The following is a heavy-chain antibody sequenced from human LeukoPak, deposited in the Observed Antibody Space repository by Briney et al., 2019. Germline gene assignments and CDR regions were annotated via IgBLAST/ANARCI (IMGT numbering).Heavy chain of an antibody. CDR1: GFTFSDYY. D-gene: IGHD4-23*01. J-gene: IGHJ4*02. CDR3: ASSSTTVVTPGDY. V-gene: IGHV3-11*06. CDR2: ISSSSSYI. Sequence: GGSLRLSCAASGFTFSDYYMSWIRQAPGKGLEWVSSISSSSSYIYYADSVKGRFTISRDNAKNSLYLQMNSLRAEDTAVYYCASSSTTVVTPGDYWGQGTLVTVSS.